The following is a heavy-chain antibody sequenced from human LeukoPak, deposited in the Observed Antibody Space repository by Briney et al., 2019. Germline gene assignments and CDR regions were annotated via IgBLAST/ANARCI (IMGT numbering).Heavy chain of an antibody. CDR3: ARRWGYNSGWIHY. V-gene: IGHV3-48*03. CDR1: GFTFNNYE. D-gene: IGHD6-25*01. Sequence: GGSPTLTRAASGFTFNNYEMYLVRQAPGKGLELVSYISISGSTTYYADSVKGRFTISRDNAKNSLYLQMNSLRAEDTAVYYCARRWGYNSGWIHYWGQGNLVTVSS. J-gene: IGHJ4*02. CDR2: ISISGSTT.